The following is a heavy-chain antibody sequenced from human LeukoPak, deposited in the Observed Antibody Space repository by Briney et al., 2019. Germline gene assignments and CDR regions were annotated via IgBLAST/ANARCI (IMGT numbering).Heavy chain of an antibody. CDR1: GYTFTSYG. J-gene: IGHJ4*02. V-gene: IGHV1-18*01. D-gene: IGHD3-10*01. CDR3: ARVRSHGSGPEDFDY. CDR2: ISAYNGNT. Sequence: ASVKVSCKASGYTFTSYGISWVRQATGQGLEWMGWISAYNGNTNYAQKLQGRVTTTTDTSTSTAYMELRSLRSDDTAVYYCARVRSHGSGPEDFDYWGQGTLVTVSS.